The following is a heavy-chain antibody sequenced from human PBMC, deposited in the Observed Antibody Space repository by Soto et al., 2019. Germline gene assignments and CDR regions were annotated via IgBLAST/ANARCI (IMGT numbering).Heavy chain of an antibody. Sequence: GGSLRLSCSVSGFTFSNYAMHWVRQAPGKGLEYVSGITSDGDSTWHADSVKDRFTISRDNSKNTLFLQMSSLRVEDTAIYFCVEGNPLLSYYFWFWGPGTLVTVSS. CDR2: ITSDGDST. CDR1: GFTFSNYA. J-gene: IGHJ4*01. D-gene: IGHD3-3*01. CDR3: VEGNPLLSYYFWF. V-gene: IGHV3-64D*06.